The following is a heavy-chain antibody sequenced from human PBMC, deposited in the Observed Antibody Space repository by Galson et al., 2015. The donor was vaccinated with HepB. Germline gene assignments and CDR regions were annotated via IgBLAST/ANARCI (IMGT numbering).Heavy chain of an antibody. CDR2: ITPSGDNT. J-gene: IGHJ4*02. CDR3: AKVFPEKTDGWYRQALDYFGS. V-gene: IGHV3-23*01. D-gene: IGHD6-19*01. CDR1: GFTFSYYA. Sequence: SLRLSCAASGFTFSYYAMAWVRQAPGKGLEWISAITPSGDNTYSADSMKGRFFISRDNSQNKLLLQMHSMSADDTAIYFCAKVFPEKTDGWYRQALDYFGSWGQGTRVTVSS.